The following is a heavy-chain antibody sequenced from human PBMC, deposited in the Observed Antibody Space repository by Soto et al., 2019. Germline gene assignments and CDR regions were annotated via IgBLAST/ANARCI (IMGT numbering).Heavy chain of an antibody. CDR3: ASQSITMVRGVIVVWFDP. Sequence: SETLALSCTVSGGSISSSIYYGVWIRQPPGKVLEWIGSIYYSGSTYYNPSLKSRVTISVDTSKNQFSLKLSSVTAADTAVYYCASQSITMVRGVIVVWFDPWGQGTLVTVSS. CDR1: GGSISSSIYY. J-gene: IGHJ5*02. CDR2: IYYSGST. V-gene: IGHV4-39*01. D-gene: IGHD3-10*01.